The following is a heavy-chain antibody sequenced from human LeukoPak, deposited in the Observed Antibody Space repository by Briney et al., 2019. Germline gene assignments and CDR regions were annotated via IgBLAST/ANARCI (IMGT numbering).Heavy chain of an antibody. D-gene: IGHD2-2*02. Sequence: SETLSLTCAVYGGSFSGYYWSWIRQPPGKGLEWIGEINHSGSTNYNPSLKSRVTISVDTSRNQFSLKLSSVTAADTAVYYCAGNCSSTSCDSRNWFDPWGQGTLVTVSS. J-gene: IGHJ5*02. CDR3: AGNCSSTSCDSRNWFDP. V-gene: IGHV4-34*01. CDR1: GGSFSGYY. CDR2: INHSGST.